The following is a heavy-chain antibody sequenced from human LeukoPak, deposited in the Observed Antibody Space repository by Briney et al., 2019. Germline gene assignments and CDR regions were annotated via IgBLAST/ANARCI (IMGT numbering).Heavy chain of an antibody. V-gene: IGHV3-21*01. D-gene: IGHD3-3*01. CDR3: ARVGIRFLEQYYFDY. CDR2: ISTSSSYI. J-gene: IGHJ4*02. Sequence: GGSLRLSCAASGFTFSNYDMHWVRQAPGKGLEWLSYISTSSSYIYYADSVKGRFTVSRDNAMNSLFLQMNSLIAEDTAVYYCARVGIRFLEQYYFDYWGQGTLVTVSS. CDR1: GFTFSNYD.